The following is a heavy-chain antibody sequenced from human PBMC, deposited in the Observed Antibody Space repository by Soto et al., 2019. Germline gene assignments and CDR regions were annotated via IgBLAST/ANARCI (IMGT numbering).Heavy chain of an antibody. CDR3: ASHVVPAAIRYSSGWHPHSDY. V-gene: IGHV4-39*01. CDR2: IYYSGST. D-gene: IGHD2-2*02. Sequence: SGTLALTCTFSDGSISISSYYWGWIRQPPGKGVQRIGSIYYSGSTYYNPSLKSRVTISVDTSKNQFSLKLSSVTAADTAVYYCASHVVPAAIRYSSGWHPHSDYWGQGTLVTVSS. J-gene: IGHJ4*02. CDR1: DGSISISSYY.